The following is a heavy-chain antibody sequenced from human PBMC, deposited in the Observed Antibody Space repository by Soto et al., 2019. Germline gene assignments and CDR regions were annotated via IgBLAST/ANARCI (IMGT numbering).Heavy chain of an antibody. CDR1: GFNCNSYT. CDR2: ISSSGYI. CDR3: ARDCSGGSCYPGMDV. V-gene: IGHV3-21*01. J-gene: IGHJ6*01. Sequence: EGQLVESGGGRVKPGGSLRLSCAASGFNCNSYTINWVRQAPGKRLECLSSISSSGYIFSTDSVRGRFTISRDNAKNSGYLQINSLRAEDTAVYFCARDCSGGSCYPGMDVW. D-gene: IGHD2-15*01.